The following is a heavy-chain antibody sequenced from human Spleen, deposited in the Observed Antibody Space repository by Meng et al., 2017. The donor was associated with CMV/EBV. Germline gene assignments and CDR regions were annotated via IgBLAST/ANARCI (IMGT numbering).Heavy chain of an antibody. CDR2: VSYSGTS. Sequence: GSLRLSCAVSGASISSNNYYWVWIRQTPGKGLEWLGRVSYSGTSHYNPSLKGRLTISVDTSNNQFSLTLTSVTAADTALYYCARQLAPNWADMTENFDYWGQGTRVTVSS. V-gene: IGHV4-39*01. J-gene: IGHJ4*02. D-gene: IGHD7-27*01. CDR1: GASISSNNYY. CDR3: ARQLAPNWADMTENFDY.